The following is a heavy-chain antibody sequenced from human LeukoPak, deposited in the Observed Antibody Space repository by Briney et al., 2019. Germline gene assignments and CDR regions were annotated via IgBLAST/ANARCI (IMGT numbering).Heavy chain of an antibody. D-gene: IGHD3-10*01. CDR2: IYYSGST. V-gene: IGHV4-39*01. CDR1: GGSISSSCYY. CDR3: ARRGTYYGGAGSWIDY. J-gene: IGHJ4*02. Sequence: PSETLSLTCTVSGGSISSSCYYWGWLRQPPGKGLEWIGSIYYSGSTYYNSSLKSRVTISVDASKTQFSLKLSSVTAAHTAVYYCARRGTYYGGAGSWIDYWGQGTLVTVYS.